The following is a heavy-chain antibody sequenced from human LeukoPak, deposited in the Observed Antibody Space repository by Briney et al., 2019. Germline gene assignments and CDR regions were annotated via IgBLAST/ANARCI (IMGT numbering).Heavy chain of an antibody. V-gene: IGHV4-4*02. Sequence: SETLSLTCAVSGGSISSSNWWSWVRQPPGKGLEWIGEIYHSGSTNYNPSLKSRVTISVDKSKNQFSLKLSSVTAADTAVYYCARDSLMWELIDGGWFDPWGQGTLVTVSS. CDR3: ARDSLMWELIDGGWFDP. CDR2: IYHSGST. J-gene: IGHJ5*02. CDR1: GGSISSSNW. D-gene: IGHD1-26*01.